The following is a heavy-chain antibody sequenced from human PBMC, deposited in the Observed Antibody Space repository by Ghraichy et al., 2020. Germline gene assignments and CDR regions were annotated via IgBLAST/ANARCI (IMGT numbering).Heavy chain of an antibody. CDR2: ISSSSTTI. Sequence: GGSLRLSCAASGFTFSSYSMNWVRQAPGKGLEWVSYISSSSTTIYYADSVKGRFTISRDNAKNSLYLQMNSLRDEDTAVYYCARDMGYDSSGYYYGSVSSDYWGQGTLVTVSS. V-gene: IGHV3-48*02. D-gene: IGHD3-22*01. CDR3: ARDMGYDSSGYYYGSVSSDY. J-gene: IGHJ4*02. CDR1: GFTFSSYS.